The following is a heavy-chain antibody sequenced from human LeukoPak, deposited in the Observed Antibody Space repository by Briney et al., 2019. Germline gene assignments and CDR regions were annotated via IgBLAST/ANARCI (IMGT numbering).Heavy chain of an antibody. V-gene: IGHV3-53*01. D-gene: IGHD3-22*01. Sequence: GGSLRLSCAASGFTFSDYYMSWIRQAPGKGLEWVSVIFSGGNIYYADSVKGRFTISRDNSKNMLYLQMNSLRAEDTAVYFCAGGYYSSYYYGMDVWGQGTTVTVSS. CDR3: AGGYYSSYYYGMDV. J-gene: IGHJ6*02. CDR1: GFTFSDYY. CDR2: IFSGGNI.